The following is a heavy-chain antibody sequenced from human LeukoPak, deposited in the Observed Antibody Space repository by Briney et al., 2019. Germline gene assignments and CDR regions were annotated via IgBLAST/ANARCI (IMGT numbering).Heavy chain of an antibody. V-gene: IGHV4-34*01. CDR1: GGSFSGYY. J-gene: IGHJ3*02. Sequence: PSETLSLTCAVYGGSFSGYYWSWIRHPPAKGLEWIGEINHSGSTNYNPSLKSRHTISVDTSKNQFSLKLSSVTAADTAVYYCAGGNIKLVVVPAAKAFDIWGQGTMVSVSS. D-gene: IGHD2-2*01. CDR3: AGGNIKLVVVPAAKAFDI. CDR2: INHSGST.